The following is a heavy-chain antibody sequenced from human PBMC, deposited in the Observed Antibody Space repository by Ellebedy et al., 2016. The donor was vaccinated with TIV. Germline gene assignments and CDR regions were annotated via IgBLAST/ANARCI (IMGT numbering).Heavy chain of an antibody. Sequence: GESLKISCAASGFTFSSYAMTWVRQAPGKGLEWVSSLSGSSDYIYYADSVKGRFTISRDNSKNTLFLQMNSLRAEDTAVYYCAKGYKYGSGSHSKIDYWGQGTLVTVSS. V-gene: IGHV3-23*01. CDR3: AKGYKYGSGSHSKIDY. CDR1: GFTFSSYA. J-gene: IGHJ4*02. D-gene: IGHD3-10*01. CDR2: LSGSSDYI.